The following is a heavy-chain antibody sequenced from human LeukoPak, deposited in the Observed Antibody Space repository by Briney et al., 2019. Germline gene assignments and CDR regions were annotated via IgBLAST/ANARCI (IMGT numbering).Heavy chain of an antibody. D-gene: IGHD3-3*01. CDR1: GGSISSYY. Sequence: SETLSLTCTVSGGSISSYYWSWIRQPAGKGLEWIGRIYTSGSTNYNPSLKSRVTISVDTSKNQFSLKLSSVTAADTAVYYCARVRYDFWSGYTNWFDPWGQGTLVTVSS. J-gene: IGHJ5*02. V-gene: IGHV4-4*07. CDR2: IYTSGST. CDR3: ARVRYDFWSGYTNWFDP.